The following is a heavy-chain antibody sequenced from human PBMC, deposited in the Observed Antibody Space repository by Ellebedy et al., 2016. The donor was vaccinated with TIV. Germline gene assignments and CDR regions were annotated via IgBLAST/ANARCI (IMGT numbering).Heavy chain of an antibody. J-gene: IGHJ4*02. D-gene: IGHD3-10*01. CDR2: ITNSGAGT. CDR3: RAYGSGSRRAFEH. CDR1: GFPFSDYD. Sequence: GESLMISCAASGFPFSDYDMSWVRQAPGKGPEWVSAITNSGAGTYYGNSVKGRFTISRDNSKNTVYLQMNSRRAEDTALYYCRAYGSGSRRAFEHWGQGTLVTVSS. V-gene: IGHV3-23*01.